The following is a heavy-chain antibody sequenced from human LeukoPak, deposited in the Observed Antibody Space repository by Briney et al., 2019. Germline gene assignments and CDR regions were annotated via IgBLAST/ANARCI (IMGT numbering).Heavy chain of an antibody. CDR2: ISGSGGST. J-gene: IGHJ4*02. D-gene: IGHD3-22*01. CDR1: GFIFSSYA. V-gene: IGHV3-23*01. CDR3: AKVSLYDSSGSSY. Sequence: GGSLRLSCAASGFIFSSYAMSWVRQAPGKGLEWVSAISGSGGSTYYADSVKGRFTISRDNSKNTLYLQMNSLRAEDTAVYYCAKVSLYDSSGSSYWGQGTQVTVSS.